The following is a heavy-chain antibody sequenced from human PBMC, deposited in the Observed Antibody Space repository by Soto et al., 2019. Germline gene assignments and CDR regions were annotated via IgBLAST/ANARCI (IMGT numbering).Heavy chain of an antibody. Sequence: SVKVSCKASGYIFTYRYLYWVRQAPGQALEWMGWIIPYNGNTNYAQKFQDRFSITRESSLSTVYMELRSLRSDDTAMYYCVVQQKLPWVNYWGQGTLVTVSS. CDR1: GYIFTYRY. CDR2: IIPYNGNT. CDR3: VVQQKLPWVNY. D-gene: IGHD6-13*01. J-gene: IGHJ4*02. V-gene: IGHV1-45*02.